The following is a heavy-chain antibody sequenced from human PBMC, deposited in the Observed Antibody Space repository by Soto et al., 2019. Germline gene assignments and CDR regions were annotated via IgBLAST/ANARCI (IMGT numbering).Heavy chain of an antibody. V-gene: IGHV4-59*01. J-gene: IGHJ3*02. Sequence: TLSLTCIVSGGSISGYFWSWIRQPPGKGLEWIGHIDYDGNTNYKPSLESRLTFSVDTSKNQFSLNLRSVTAADTAVYYCARARSGYNIDAFDIWGQGTMVTVSS. CDR3: ARARSGYNIDAFDI. D-gene: IGHD5-12*01. CDR1: GGSISGYF. CDR2: IDYDGNT.